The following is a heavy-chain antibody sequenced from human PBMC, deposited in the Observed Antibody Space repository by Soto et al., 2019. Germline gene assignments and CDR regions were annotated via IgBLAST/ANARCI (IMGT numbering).Heavy chain of an antibody. Sequence: TSETLSLTCTISGGSISSSSYYWGWIRQPPGKGLEWIGSIYYSGSTYYNPSLKSRVTISVDTSKNQFSLKLSSVTAADTAVYYCASRGQLELKQNWFDPWGQGTLVTVSS. CDR2: IYYSGST. CDR3: ASRGQLELKQNWFDP. D-gene: IGHD1-7*01. J-gene: IGHJ5*02. CDR1: GGSISSSSYY. V-gene: IGHV4-39*01.